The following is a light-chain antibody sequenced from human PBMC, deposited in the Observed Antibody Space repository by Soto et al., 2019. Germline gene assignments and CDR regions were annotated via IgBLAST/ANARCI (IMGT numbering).Light chain of an antibody. CDR2: GAS. V-gene: IGKV3-15*01. CDR3: QQYNNWPGT. CDR1: QILNSN. J-gene: IGKJ4*01. Sequence: EIVMTQSPATLSVSPGERATLSCMSSQILNSNLAWYQQKPGQATRLLIYGASTRATGVPARFSGSESGTEFTLTISSLLSEDFAVYYCQQYNNWPGTFGGGTKVEIK.